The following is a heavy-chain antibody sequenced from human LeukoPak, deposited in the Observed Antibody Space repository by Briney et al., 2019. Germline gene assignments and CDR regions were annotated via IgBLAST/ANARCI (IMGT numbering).Heavy chain of an antibody. Sequence: SETLSLTCTVSGGSISSGDYYWSWIRQPPGKGLEWIGYIYYSGSTYYNPSLKSRVTISVDTSKNQFSLKLSSVTAADTAVYYCARVEIFGVANYPWGLDPWGQGTLVTVSS. CDR2: IYYSGST. D-gene: IGHD3-3*01. CDR1: GGSISSGDYY. V-gene: IGHV4-30-4*01. CDR3: ARVEIFGVANYPWGLDP. J-gene: IGHJ5*02.